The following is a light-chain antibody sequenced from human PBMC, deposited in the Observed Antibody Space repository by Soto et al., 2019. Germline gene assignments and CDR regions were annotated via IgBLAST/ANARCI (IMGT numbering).Light chain of an antibody. J-gene: IGKJ5*01. Sequence: EIVLTQSPATLSLSPGERATLSCRASQSVSRSFAWFQQIPGQAPRLLIYEASHRATDIPARFSGSGSGTDFTLTITSLEPEDFAIYYCQQRSDWPFTFGRGTRLDIK. CDR3: QQRSDWPFT. CDR2: EAS. CDR1: QSVSRS. V-gene: IGKV3-11*01.